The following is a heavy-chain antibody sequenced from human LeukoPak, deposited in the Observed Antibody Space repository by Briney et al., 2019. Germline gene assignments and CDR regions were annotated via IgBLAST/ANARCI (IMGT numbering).Heavy chain of an antibody. V-gene: IGHV3-7*03. Sequence: GGSLRLSCAASGFTFSSYTMSWDRLAPGKGLEWVANIKEDGTETYYVDSVKGRFTISRDNAKNSLYLQMNSLRVEDTAVYYCAKEGRSLQTYWGQGTLVTVSS. CDR1: GFTFSSYT. D-gene: IGHD5-24*01. J-gene: IGHJ4*02. CDR3: AKEGRSLQTY. CDR2: IKEDGTET.